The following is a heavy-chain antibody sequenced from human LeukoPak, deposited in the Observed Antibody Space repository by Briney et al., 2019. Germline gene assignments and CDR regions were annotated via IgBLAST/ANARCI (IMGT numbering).Heavy chain of an antibody. J-gene: IGHJ6*02. CDR1: GYTFTGYY. V-gene: IGHV1-2*02. CDR2: IDPNSGGT. Sequence: ASVKVSCKASGYTFTGYYMHWVRQAPGQGLEWMGWIDPNSGGTNYAQKFQGRVTMTRDTSISTAYMELSRLRSDDTAVYYCAREGYSGDLPSGYYYYGMDVWGQGTTVTVSS. CDR3: AREGYSGDLPSGYYYYGMDV. D-gene: IGHD5-12*01.